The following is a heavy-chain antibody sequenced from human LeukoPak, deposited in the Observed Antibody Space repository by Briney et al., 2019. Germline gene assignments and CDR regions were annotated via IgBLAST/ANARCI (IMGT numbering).Heavy chain of an antibody. V-gene: IGHV3-66*01. CDR3: ARESGGAALDY. D-gene: IGHD3-10*01. CDR2: IYSDGST. Sequence: PGGSLRLSCAASALTVSSNYMSWVHQAPGKGLEWASVIYSDGSTYYADSVKGRFTISRDNSKNTLYVQMNSLRAEDTDVYYCARESGGAALDYWGQGTQVTVSS. CDR1: ALTVSSNY. J-gene: IGHJ4*02.